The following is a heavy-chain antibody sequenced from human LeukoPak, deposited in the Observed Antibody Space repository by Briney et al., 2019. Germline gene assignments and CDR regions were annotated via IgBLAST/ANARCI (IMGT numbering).Heavy chain of an antibody. D-gene: IGHD4-17*01. Sequence: GGSLRLSCAASGFTFSTFAMSWVRQAPGKGLEWVSSIRGSDGSTYYADSVKGRFAISRDNSKNTLYLQMNSLRAEDTAVYYCAKDVYGDYGGLDYWGQGTLVTVSS. CDR1: GFTFSTFA. CDR2: IRGSDGST. J-gene: IGHJ4*02. CDR3: AKDVYGDYGGLDY. V-gene: IGHV3-23*01.